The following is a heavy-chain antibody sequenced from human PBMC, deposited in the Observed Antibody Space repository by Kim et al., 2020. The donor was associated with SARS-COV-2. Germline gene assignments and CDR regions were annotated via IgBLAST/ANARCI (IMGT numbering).Heavy chain of an antibody. CDR2: ISYDGSNK. Sequence: GGSLRLSCAASGFTFSSYAMHWVRQAPGKGLEWVAVISYDGSNKYYADSVKGRFTISRDNSKNTLYLQMNSLRAEDTAVYYCARDLQTAQGIALDYWGQGTLVTVSS. D-gene: IGHD6-13*01. J-gene: IGHJ4*02. V-gene: IGHV3-30-3*01. CDR1: GFTFSSYA. CDR3: ARDLQTAQGIALDY.